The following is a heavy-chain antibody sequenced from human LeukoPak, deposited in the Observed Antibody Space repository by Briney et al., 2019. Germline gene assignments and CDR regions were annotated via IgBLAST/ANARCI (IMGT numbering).Heavy chain of an antibody. Sequence: GESLKISCKGSGYSFTSYWIGWVRQMPGKGLEWMGIIYPGDSDTRYSPSFQGQVTISADKSISTAYLQWSSLKASDTATYYCARRRSYDYVWGSYRYYFDYWGQGTLVTVSS. CDR2: IYPGDSDT. J-gene: IGHJ4*02. V-gene: IGHV5-51*01. CDR3: ARRRSYDYVWGSYRYYFDY. D-gene: IGHD3-16*02. CDR1: GYSFTSYW.